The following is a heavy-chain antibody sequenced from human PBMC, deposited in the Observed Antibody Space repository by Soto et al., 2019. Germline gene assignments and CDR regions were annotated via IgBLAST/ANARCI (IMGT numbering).Heavy chain of an antibody. D-gene: IGHD1-26*01. CDR1: RYGFTSYG. CDR3: ARVGASGLYGMDV. CDR2: ISAYNGNT. J-gene: IGHJ6*02. Sequence: ASVKASCKASRYGFTSYGRSWVRQAPVQGLEWMGWISAYNGNTNYAQKLQGRVTMTTDTSTSTAYMDLRSLRSDDTSVYYCARVGASGLYGMDVWGQRTTVTVSS. V-gene: IGHV1-18*04.